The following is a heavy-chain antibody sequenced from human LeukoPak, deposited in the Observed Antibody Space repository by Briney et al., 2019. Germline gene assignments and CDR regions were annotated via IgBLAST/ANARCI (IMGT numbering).Heavy chain of an antibody. CDR1: GGSFSGYY. D-gene: IGHD2/OR15-2a*01. CDR2: INHSGST. V-gene: IGHV4-34*01. Sequence: SETLSLTCAVYGGSFSGYYWSWIRQPPGKGLGWIGEINHSGSTNYNPSLKSRVTISVDTSKNQFSLKLSSVTAADTAVYYCARNRIFDYWGQGTLVTVSS. J-gene: IGHJ4*02. CDR3: ARNRIFDY.